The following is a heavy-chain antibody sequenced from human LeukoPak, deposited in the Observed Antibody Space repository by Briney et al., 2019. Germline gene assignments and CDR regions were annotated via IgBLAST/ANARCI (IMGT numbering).Heavy chain of an antibody. CDR1: GGTISSNNYY. V-gene: IGHV4-39*01. Sequence: SETLSLTCTVSGGTISSNNYYWGWIRQPPGQELEWIGSIYYSGSTFYNPSLKSRVTISVDTSKKQFSLKLSSMTAADTAVYYCATHGVVRGVLAWFDPWGQGTLVTVSS. CDR2: IYYSGST. J-gene: IGHJ5*02. CDR3: ATHGVVRGVLAWFDP. D-gene: IGHD3-10*01.